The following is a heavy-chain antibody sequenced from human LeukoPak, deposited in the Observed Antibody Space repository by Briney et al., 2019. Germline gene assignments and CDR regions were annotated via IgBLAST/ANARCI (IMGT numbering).Heavy chain of an antibody. J-gene: IGHJ4*02. CDR2: INSAGSST. V-gene: IGHV3-74*01. CDR3: ASLRFLEWLDY. D-gene: IGHD3-3*01. CDR1: GFTFSSYW. Sequence: GGSLRLSCAASGFTFSSYWMHWVRQAPGKGLVWVSRINSAGSSTSYADSVKGRFTISRDNAKNTLYLQMNSLRAEDTAVYYCASLRFLEWLDYWGQGTLVTVSS.